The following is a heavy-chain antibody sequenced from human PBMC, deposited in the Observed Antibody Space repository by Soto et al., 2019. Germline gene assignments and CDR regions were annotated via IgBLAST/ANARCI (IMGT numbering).Heavy chain of an antibody. CDR2: IYSGGST. Sequence: GGSLRLSCAASGFTFSSYAMSWVRQAPGKGLEWVSVIYSGGSTYYADSVKGRFTISRDNSKNTLYLQMNSLRAEDTAVYYCASLDYAFDIWGQGTMVTVSS. CDR3: ASLDYAFDI. V-gene: IGHV3-66*01. CDR1: GFTFSSYA. J-gene: IGHJ3*02.